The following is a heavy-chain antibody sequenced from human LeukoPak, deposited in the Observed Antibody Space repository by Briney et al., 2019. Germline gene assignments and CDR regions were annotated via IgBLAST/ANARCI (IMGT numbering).Heavy chain of an antibody. J-gene: IGHJ6*03. CDR3: ARTPMNGFGELAFYMDV. V-gene: IGHV4-59*01. Sequence: KASETLSLTCTVSGGSISSYYWSWIRQPPGKGLEWIGYIYYSGSTNYNPSLKSRVTISVDTSKNQFSLKLSSVTAADTAVYYCARTPMNGFGELAFYMDVWGKGTTVTISS. CDR2: IYYSGST. D-gene: IGHD3-10*01. CDR1: GGSISSYY.